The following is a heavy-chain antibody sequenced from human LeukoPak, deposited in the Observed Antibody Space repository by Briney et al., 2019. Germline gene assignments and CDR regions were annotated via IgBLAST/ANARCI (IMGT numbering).Heavy chain of an antibody. D-gene: IGHD2-21*02. CDR1: GFTFSSYW. CDR2: IKQDGSEK. Sequence: GGSLRLSCAASGFTFSSYWMNWVRQAPGKGLEWVANIKQDGSEKNYVDSVKGRFTISRDNAKNSLYLQMNSLRVEDTAVYFCAKGHVWGGDLYYFDYWGLGTLVTVSS. V-gene: IGHV3-7*03. J-gene: IGHJ4*02. CDR3: AKGHVWGGDLYYFDY.